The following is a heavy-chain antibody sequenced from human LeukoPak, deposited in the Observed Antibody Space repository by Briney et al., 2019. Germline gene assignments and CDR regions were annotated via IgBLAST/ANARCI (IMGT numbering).Heavy chain of an antibody. CDR2: ISSSGDTI. J-gene: IGHJ4*02. CDR3: ARDLSGVTGYTYGRGIDY. CDR1: GFTFSNYW. Sequence: GGSLRLSCAASGFTFSNYWMSWVRQAPGKGLEWVAYISSSGDTIYYAGSVKGRFTISRDNAKTSLYLQMNSLRAEDTAVYYCARDLSGVTGYTYGRGIDYWGQGTLVTVSS. D-gene: IGHD5-18*01. V-gene: IGHV3-48*04.